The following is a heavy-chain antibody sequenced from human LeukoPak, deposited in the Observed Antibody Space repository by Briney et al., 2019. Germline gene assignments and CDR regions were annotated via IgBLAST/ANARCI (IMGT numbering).Heavy chain of an antibody. CDR1: GYTFTGYY. D-gene: IGHD6-13*01. J-gene: IGHJ4*02. CDR3: ARGYSGYSSSWYYDY. V-gene: IGHV1-2*04. CDR2: INPNSGGT. Sequence: GASVKVSCRASGYTFTGYYMHWVRQAPGQGLEWMGWINPNSGGTNYAQKFQGWVTMTRDTSISTAYMELGRLRSDDTAVYYCARGYSGYSSSWYYDYWGQGTLVTVSS.